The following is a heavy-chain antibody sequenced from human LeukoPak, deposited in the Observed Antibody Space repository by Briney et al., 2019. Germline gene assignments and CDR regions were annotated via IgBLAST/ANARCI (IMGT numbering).Heavy chain of an antibody. CDR3: ARAEDYGGNLVPLGY. J-gene: IGHJ4*02. CDR2: IYYSGST. Sequence: SETLSLTCTVPGGSISSSSYYWGWIRQPPGKGLEWIGSIYYSGSTYYNPSLKSRVTISVDTSKNQFSLKLSSVTAADTAVYYCARAEDYGGNLVPLGYWGQGTLVTVSS. CDR1: GGSISSSSYY. V-gene: IGHV4-39*07. D-gene: IGHD4-23*01.